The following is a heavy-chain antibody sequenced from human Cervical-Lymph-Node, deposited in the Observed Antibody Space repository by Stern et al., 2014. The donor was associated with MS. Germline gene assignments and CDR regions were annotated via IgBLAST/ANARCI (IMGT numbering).Heavy chain of an antibody. CDR1: GFTFSTYA. D-gene: IGHD3-10*01. V-gene: IGHV3-30-3*01. Sequence: VQLVESGGGVVQPGRSLSLSCVASGFTFSTYAMHWVRQAPGQGLEWVAFVSYDGTQRNSTDSVKARFTISRVNSKNTLYLHMNSLRDEDTAVYFCARGGRGVGLEYWGQGALVTVSS. CDR2: VSYDGTQR. J-gene: IGHJ4*02. CDR3: ARGGRGVGLEY.